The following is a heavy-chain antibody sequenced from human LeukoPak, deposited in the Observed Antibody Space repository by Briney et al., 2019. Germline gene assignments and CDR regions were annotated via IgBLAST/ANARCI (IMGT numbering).Heavy chain of an antibody. CDR2: INPNSGGR. CDR1: GYIFTGYY. Sequence: GASVKVSCKASGYIFTGYYLHWVRQAPGQGLEGMGWINPNSGGRNYAQKFQGRVTRTRDTSISTAYMELSRLRCDATAVYYCATAHGTYYYASSGRNSFDPWGQGTLVTVSS. V-gene: IGHV1-2*02. CDR3: ATAHGTYYYASSGRNSFDP. J-gene: IGHJ5*02. D-gene: IGHD3-22*01.